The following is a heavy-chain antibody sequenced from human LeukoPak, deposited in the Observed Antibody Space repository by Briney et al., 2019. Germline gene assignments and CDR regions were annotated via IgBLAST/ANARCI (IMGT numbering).Heavy chain of an antibody. D-gene: IGHD3-22*01. J-gene: IGHJ4*02. Sequence: GGSLRLSCAASGFTFSSYNMNWVRQAPGKGLEWVSYISSSGSTIYYADSVKGRFTISRDNAKNSLYLQMNSLRAEDTAVYYCAREVHAGYYDSTERGGQGTLVTVSP. CDR3: AREVHAGYYDSTER. CDR2: ISSSGSTI. CDR1: GFTFSSYN. V-gene: IGHV3-48*04.